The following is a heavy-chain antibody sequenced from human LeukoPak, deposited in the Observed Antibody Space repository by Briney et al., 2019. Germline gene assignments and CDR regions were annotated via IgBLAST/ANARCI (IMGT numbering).Heavy chain of an antibody. CDR1: GFSFSNNA. CDR2: ISSNGGST. CDR3: ASTYYYDSSGYYPFDY. V-gene: IGHV3-64D*09. D-gene: IGHD3-22*01. Sequence: PGGSLRLSCSASGFSFSNNAMHWVRQAPGKGLEYVSAISSNGGSTSYTDSLKGRFSISRDNSKKTLYLQMSSLSLEDTAAYYCASTYYYDSSGYYPFDYWGQGTLVTVSS. J-gene: IGHJ4*02.